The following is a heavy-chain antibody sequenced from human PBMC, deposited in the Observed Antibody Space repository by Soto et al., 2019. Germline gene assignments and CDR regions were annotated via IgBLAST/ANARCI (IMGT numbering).Heavy chain of an antibody. CDR2: IKQDGSEK. J-gene: IGHJ6*02. CDR1: GFTFSSYW. CDR3: ARESVADYYYYGMDV. V-gene: IGHV3-7*05. Sequence: GGSLRLSCAASGFTFSSYWMSWVRQAPGKGLEWVANIKQDGSEKYYVDSVKGRFTISRDNAKNSLYLQMNSLRAEDTAVYYCARESVADYYYYGMDVWGQGTTVTVS. D-gene: IGHD6-19*01.